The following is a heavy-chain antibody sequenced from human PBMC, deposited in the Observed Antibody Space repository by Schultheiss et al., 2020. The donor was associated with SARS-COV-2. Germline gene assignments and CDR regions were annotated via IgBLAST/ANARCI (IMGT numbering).Heavy chain of an antibody. V-gene: IGHV3-74*01. CDR1: GFTFSSYW. CDR2: INSDGSST. CDR3: ARGYCTNGVCYDVAFDI. J-gene: IGHJ3*02. Sequence: GGSLRLSCAASGFTFSSYWMHWVRQAPGKGLVWVSRINSDGSSTSYADSVKGRFTISRDNAKNTLYLQMNSLRAEDTAVYYCARGYCTNGVCYDVAFDIWGQGTMVTVSS. D-gene: IGHD2-8*01.